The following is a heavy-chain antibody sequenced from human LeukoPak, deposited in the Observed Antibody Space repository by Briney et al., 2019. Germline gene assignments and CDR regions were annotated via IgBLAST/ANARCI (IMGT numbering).Heavy chain of an antibody. D-gene: IGHD3-10*01. CDR3: ARDFQGSSQLGNAFDI. CDR2: ISSSSSYI. Sequence: GGSLRLSCAASGFTFSSYSMNWVRQAPGKGLEWVSSISSSSSYIYYADSVKGRFTISRDNAKDSLYLQMNSLRAEDTAVYYCARDFQGSSQLGNAFDIWGQGTMVTVSS. V-gene: IGHV3-21*01. J-gene: IGHJ3*02. CDR1: GFTFSSYS.